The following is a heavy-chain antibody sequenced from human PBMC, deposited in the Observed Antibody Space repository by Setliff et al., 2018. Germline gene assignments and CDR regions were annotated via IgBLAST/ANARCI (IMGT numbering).Heavy chain of an antibody. D-gene: IGHD6-19*01. CDR1: GDSISGTYY. CDR2: IYYSGST. Sequence: KTSETLSLTCTVSGDSISGTYYWSWIRQPPGKGLEWIGYIYYSGSTNYNPSLKSRVTISVDTSKNQFSLKLSSVTAADTAVYYCARGRAGHSGHWGQGTLVTVSS. CDR3: ARGRAGHSGH. V-gene: IGHV4-59*08. J-gene: IGHJ4*02.